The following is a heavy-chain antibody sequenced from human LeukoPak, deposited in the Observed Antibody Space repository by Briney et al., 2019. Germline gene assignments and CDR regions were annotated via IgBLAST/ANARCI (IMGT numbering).Heavy chain of an antibody. J-gene: IGHJ4*02. V-gene: IGHV4-39*01. CDR1: GGSVSTATHY. CDR3: ARQLSGTYQWTFDY. Sequence: SETLSLTCTVSGGSVSTATHYWAWIRQPPGEGLEWIGTIHYTGITYYNPSLQSRVTISVDTSKNQFSLHLGSVTAADTAVYHCARQLSGTYQWTFDYWGQGTLVPVSS. D-gene: IGHD1-26*01. CDR2: IHYTGIT.